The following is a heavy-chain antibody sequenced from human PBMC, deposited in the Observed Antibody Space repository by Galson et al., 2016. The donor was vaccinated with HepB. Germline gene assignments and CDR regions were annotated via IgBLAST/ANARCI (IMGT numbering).Heavy chain of an antibody. CDR3: AGYGSGLYGMDV. D-gene: IGHD3-10*01. Sequence: SVKVSCKASGYSFSSYAMHWVRQAPGQRLEWMGWINGGNGKTKYSEKFRGRVAITRDTSASTAYMELSSLRSEDTAVYYCAGYGSGLYGMDVWGQGTTVTVSS. CDR1: GYSFSSYA. V-gene: IGHV1-3*01. CDR2: INGGNGKT. J-gene: IGHJ6*02.